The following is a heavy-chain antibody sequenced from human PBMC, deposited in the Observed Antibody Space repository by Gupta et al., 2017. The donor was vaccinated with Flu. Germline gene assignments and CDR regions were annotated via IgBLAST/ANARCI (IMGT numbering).Heavy chain of an antibody. Sequence: FSSDAMSWVRQAPGKGLEWVSTISGSGGSTYYADSVKGRFTISRDNSKNTLYLQMNSLRAEDTAVYYCAATRNYGDYLLNYWGQGTLVTVSS. D-gene: IGHD4-17*01. CDR1: FSSDA. J-gene: IGHJ4*02. CDR3: AATRNYGDYLLNY. CDR2: ISGSGGST. V-gene: IGHV3-23*01.